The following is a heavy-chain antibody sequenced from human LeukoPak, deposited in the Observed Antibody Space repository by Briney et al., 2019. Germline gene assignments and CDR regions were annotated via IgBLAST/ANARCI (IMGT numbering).Heavy chain of an antibody. CDR1: GGSISSSSYY. J-gene: IGHJ4*02. CDR2: IYYSGST. V-gene: IGHV4-39*01. CDR3: ARHERSRSLIAAADY. Sequence: PSETLSLTCTVSGGSISSSSYYWGWIRQPPGKGLGWIGSIYYSGSTYYNPSLKSRVTISVDTSKNQFSLKLSSVTAADTAVYYCARHERSRSLIAAADYWGQGTLVTVSS. D-gene: IGHD6-13*01.